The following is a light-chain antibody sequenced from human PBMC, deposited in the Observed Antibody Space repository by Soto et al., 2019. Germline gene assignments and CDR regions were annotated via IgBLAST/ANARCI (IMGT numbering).Light chain of an antibody. CDR1: SSDVGGFNS. V-gene: IGLV2-14*03. J-gene: IGLJ6*01. CDR3: SSYTSTMTNV. Sequence: QSALTQPASVSGSPGQSITISCTGTSSDVGGFNSVSWYQLRPGTAPKLILYDVVDRPSGVSYRFSGSTSGNTASLTISGLQAADEADYCCSSYTSTMTNVFGSGTKVTVL. CDR2: DVV.